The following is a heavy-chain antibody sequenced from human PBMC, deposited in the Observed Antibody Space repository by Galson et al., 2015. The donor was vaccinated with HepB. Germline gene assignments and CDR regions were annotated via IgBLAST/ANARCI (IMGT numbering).Heavy chain of an antibody. CDR1: GFTFSSYP. Sequence: SLRLSCAASGFTFSSYPMHWVRQAPGKGLEWVAVISYDGSNKYYADSVKGRFTISRDNSKNTLYLQMNSLRAEDTAVYYCARDGGIVGATRDAFDIWGQGTMVTVSS. CDR3: ARDGGIVGATRDAFDI. J-gene: IGHJ3*02. D-gene: IGHD1-26*01. CDR2: ISYDGSNK. V-gene: IGHV3-30*04.